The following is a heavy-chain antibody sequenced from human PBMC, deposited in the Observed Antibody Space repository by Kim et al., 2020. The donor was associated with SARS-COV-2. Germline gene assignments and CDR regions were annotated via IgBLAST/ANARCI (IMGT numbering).Heavy chain of an antibody. CDR2: ISYDGSNK. V-gene: IGHV3-33*05. J-gene: IGHJ6*02. CDR3: ARGSSWYVSVYYYYGMDV. D-gene: IGHD6-13*01. Sequence: GGSLRLSCAASGFTFSSYGMHWVRQAPGKGLEWVVVISYDGSNKYYADSVKGRFTISRDNSKNTLYLQMNNLRAEDTAVYYCARGSSWYVSVYYYYGMDVWGQGTTVTVSS. CDR1: GFTFSSYG.